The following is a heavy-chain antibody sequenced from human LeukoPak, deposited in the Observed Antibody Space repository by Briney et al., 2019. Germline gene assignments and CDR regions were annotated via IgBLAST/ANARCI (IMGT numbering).Heavy chain of an antibody. J-gene: IGHJ4*02. D-gene: IGHD3-22*01. CDR3: AKEFRAYYDSSSFDY. CDR1: GFTVSSNY. V-gene: IGHV3-53*01. Sequence: GGSLRLSCAASGFTVSSNYMSWVRQAPGKGLEWVSLIYSDGTTFYADSVKGRFTISRDNSKNTLYLQMNSLRAEDTAVYYCAKEFRAYYDSSSFDYWGQGTLVTVSS. CDR2: IYSDGTT.